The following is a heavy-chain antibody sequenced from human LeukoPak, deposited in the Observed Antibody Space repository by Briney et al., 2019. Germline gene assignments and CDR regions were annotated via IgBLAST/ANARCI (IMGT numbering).Heavy chain of an antibody. Sequence: QRGGSLRLSCAASGFTFSSYGMDWVRQAPGKGLEWVSYISSGSGTIYYADSVKRRFTISRENAKKSLYLQMNSLRDEDTAAYYCAPLGYCSGGRCSLDY. V-gene: IGHV3-48*02. CDR1: GFTFSSYG. J-gene: IGHJ4*01. CDR3: APLGYCSGGRCSLDY. D-gene: IGHD2-15*01. CDR2: ISSGSGTI.